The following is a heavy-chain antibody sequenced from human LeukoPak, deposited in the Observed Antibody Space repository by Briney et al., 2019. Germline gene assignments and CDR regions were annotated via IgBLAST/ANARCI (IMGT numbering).Heavy chain of an antibody. J-gene: IGHJ3*02. CDR1: WFTVSSNY. V-gene: IGHV3-53*01. D-gene: IGHD2-15*01. CDR2: IYSGGSP. CDR3: GKDGRGGAPRTFDI. Sequence: PGGSLRFSCAASWFTVSSNYMSWVRQAPGKGLEWVSVIYSGGSPNYADSVKGRFTISRDNSKNTLYLQMNSLRAEDTAVYYCGKDGRGGAPRTFDIWGQGTMVTVSS.